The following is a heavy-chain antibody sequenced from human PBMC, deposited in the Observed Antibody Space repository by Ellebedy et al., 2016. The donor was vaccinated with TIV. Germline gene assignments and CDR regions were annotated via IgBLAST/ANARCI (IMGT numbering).Heavy chain of an antibody. Sequence: GESLKISCAASGFTFSNYWMSWVRQAPGKGLEWVANIKQDGSEKYYVDSVKGRFSISRDNAKNLLYVQMNSLRDEDTAVYYCARDQWLRRAYYFDSWGQGTLVTVSS. CDR1: GFTFSNYW. D-gene: IGHD5-24*01. CDR3: ARDQWLRRAYYFDS. CDR2: IKQDGSEK. V-gene: IGHV3-7*01. J-gene: IGHJ4*02.